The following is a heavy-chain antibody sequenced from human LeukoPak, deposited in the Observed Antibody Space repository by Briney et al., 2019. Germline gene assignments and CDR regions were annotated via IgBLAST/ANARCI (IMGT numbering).Heavy chain of an antibody. V-gene: IGHV1-8*01. CDR1: GYTFTSYD. J-gene: IGHJ6*03. CDR2: MNPSSGNT. CDR3: ARRAKYGSGSYYHYYYYYYMDV. Sequence: ASVKVSCKASGYTFTSYDINWVRQATRQGLEWMGWMNPSSGNTGYAQKFQGRVTMTRNTSISTAYMELSSLRSEDTAVYYCARRAKYGSGSYYHYYYYYYMDVWGKGTTVTVSS. D-gene: IGHD3-10*01.